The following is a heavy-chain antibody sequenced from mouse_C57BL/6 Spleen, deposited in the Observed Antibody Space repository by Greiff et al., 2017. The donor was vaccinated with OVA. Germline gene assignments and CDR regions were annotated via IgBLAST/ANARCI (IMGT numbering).Heavy chain of an antibody. CDR2: IHPNSGST. CDR1: GYTFTSYW. Sequence: QVQLQQPGAELVKPGASVKLSCKASGYTFTSYWMHWVKQRPGQGLEWIGMIHPNSGSTNYNEKFKSKATLTVDKSSSTAYMQLSSLPSEDSAVYCCASSGSDWYFDVWGTGTTVTVSS. D-gene: IGHD1-1*01. CDR3: ASSGSDWYFDV. J-gene: IGHJ1*03. V-gene: IGHV1-64*01.